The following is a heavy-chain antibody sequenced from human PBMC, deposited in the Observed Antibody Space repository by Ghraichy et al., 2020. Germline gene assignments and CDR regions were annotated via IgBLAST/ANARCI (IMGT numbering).Heavy chain of an antibody. Sequence: GSLRLSCTVSGDSISSNDHWWWSRQPPGKELEWIGSIYYSGTTYYNPSLKSRVTISVDTSKNQFSLKLTSVTAADTAVYYCTKDFCSGRVDYWGQGTQVTVSS. J-gene: IGHJ4*02. V-gene: IGHV4-38-2*02. CDR3: TKDFCSGRVDY. D-gene: IGHD3-10*02. CDR2: IYYSGTT. CDR1: GDSISSNDH.